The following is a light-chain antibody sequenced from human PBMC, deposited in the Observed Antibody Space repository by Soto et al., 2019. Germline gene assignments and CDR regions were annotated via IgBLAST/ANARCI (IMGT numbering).Light chain of an antibody. CDR2: EVS. V-gene: IGLV2-14*01. Sequence: QSVLTQPASVSGSPGQSITISCTGTSSDVGGYNYVSWYQQHPGKAPKLMIYEVSNRPSGVSNRFSGSKSGNTASLTISGLQAEDEADYYCSSYTRSSTLGVFGTGTKVTVL. J-gene: IGLJ1*01. CDR3: SSYTRSSTLGV. CDR1: SSDVGGYNY.